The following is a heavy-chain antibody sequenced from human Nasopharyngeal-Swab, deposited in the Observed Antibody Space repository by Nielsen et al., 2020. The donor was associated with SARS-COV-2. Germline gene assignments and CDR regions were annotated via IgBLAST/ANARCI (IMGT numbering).Heavy chain of an antibody. Sequence: GGSLRLSCAASVFTFCRYAMSWVRQAPGKGLEWVSAISGSGGSTYYADSAKGRFTISRDNSKNTLYLQMNSLRAEDTAVYYCAKDWREYSSSSYYYYGMDVWGQGTTVTVSS. D-gene: IGHD6-6*01. CDR2: ISGSGGST. CDR1: VFTFCRYA. J-gene: IGHJ6*02. CDR3: AKDWREYSSSSYYYYGMDV. V-gene: IGHV3-23*01.